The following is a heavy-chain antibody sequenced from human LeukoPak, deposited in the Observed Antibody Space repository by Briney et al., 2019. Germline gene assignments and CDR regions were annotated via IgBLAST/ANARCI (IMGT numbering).Heavy chain of an antibody. J-gene: IGHJ6*03. D-gene: IGHD2-2*01. Sequence: GGSLRLSCAASGFTFSSYAMSWVRQAPGKGLEWVSAISGSGGSTYYADSVKGRFTISRDNSKNTLYLQMNSLRAEGTAVYYCAKRSGGYCSSTSCYPPYYMDVWGKGTTVTVSS. CDR2: ISGSGGST. CDR1: GFTFSSYA. CDR3: AKRSGGYCSSTSCYPPYYMDV. V-gene: IGHV3-23*01.